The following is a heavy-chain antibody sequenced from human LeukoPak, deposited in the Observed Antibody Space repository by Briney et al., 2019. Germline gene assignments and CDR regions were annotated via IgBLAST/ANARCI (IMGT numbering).Heavy chain of an antibody. J-gene: IGHJ5*02. D-gene: IGHD2-2*01. CDR3: ARGGATVVNTRADWFDA. CDR2: INPNTGGT. CDR1: GYTFTAYY. Sequence: ASVKVSCKASGYTFTAYYIHWVRQAPGQGLEWMGWINPNTGGTNYAQNFQGRVTMTRDTYISTVYMELTGLISDDTAVYYCARGGATVVNTRADWFDAWGQGTLVTVSS. V-gene: IGHV1-2*02.